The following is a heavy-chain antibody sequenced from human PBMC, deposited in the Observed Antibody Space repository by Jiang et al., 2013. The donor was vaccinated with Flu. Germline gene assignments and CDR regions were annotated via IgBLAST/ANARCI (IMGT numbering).Heavy chain of an antibody. J-gene: IGHJ4*02. Sequence: NDYAVSVKSRVTINPDTSENQFSLQLNSVTPEDTAVYYCARGYNHGFDYWGQGTLVTVSS. CDR3: ARGYNHGFDY. CDR2: N. V-gene: IGHV6-1*01. D-gene: IGHD5-18*01.